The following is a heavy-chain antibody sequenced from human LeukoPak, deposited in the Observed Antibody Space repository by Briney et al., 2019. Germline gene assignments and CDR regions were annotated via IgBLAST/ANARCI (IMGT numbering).Heavy chain of an antibody. CDR3: ARGNDYWSGYIDY. D-gene: IGHD3-3*01. CDR2: VKNDGSST. CDR1: GFAFSSHW. V-gene: IGHV3-74*01. Sequence: SGGSLRLSCAASGFAFSSHWMHWVRHAPGKGLVWVSHVKNDGSSTNYADSVRGRFTISRDNAKNTLYLQMNSLRAEDTAVYYCARGNDYWSGYIDYWGQGTLVTVSS. J-gene: IGHJ4*02.